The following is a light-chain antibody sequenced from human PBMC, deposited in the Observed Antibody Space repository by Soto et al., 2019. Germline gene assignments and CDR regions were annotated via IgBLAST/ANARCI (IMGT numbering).Light chain of an antibody. CDR3: QQYDKWPPLT. CDR1: QSVSSN. CDR2: GAS. J-gene: IGKJ4*01. V-gene: IGKV3-15*01. Sequence: EILMTQSPATLSVSPGERATLSCRASQSVSSNLAWYQQKPGQTPRLLIYGASTRATGIPARFSGSGSGTEFTLTISGLQSEDVAVYYCQQYDKWPPLTFGGGTKVEIK.